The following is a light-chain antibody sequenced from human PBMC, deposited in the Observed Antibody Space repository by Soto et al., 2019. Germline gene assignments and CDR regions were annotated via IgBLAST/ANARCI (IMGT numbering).Light chain of an antibody. Sequence: IQFTHSPSSLSASVGKGVTITCRHSQGISSYLAWYQQKPGKAPKLLISAASTLQSGVPSRLSGSGSGTDFTLTISSLQPEDFATYYCQQFKSYPLTFGGGTKVDIK. CDR1: QGISSY. J-gene: IGKJ4*01. CDR2: AAS. CDR3: QQFKSYPLT. V-gene: IGKV1-9*01.